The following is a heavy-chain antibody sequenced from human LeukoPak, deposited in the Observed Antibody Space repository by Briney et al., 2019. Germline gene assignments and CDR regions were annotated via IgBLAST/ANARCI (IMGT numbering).Heavy chain of an antibody. CDR1: GYSISSGYY. J-gene: IGHJ4*02. Sequence: PSETLSLTCTVSGYSISSGYYWGWIRQPPGKGLEWIGSIYYSGSTYYNPSLKSRVTISVDTSKNQFSLKLSSVTAADTAVYYCARHGSPVGATGIDYWGQGTLVTVSS. CDR2: IYYSGST. D-gene: IGHD1-26*01. CDR3: ARHGSPVGATGIDY. V-gene: IGHV4-38-2*02.